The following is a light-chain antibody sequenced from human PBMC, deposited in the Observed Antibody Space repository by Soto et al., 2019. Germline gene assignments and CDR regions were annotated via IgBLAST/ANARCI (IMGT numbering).Light chain of an antibody. CDR2: GNN. J-gene: IGLJ2*01. V-gene: IGLV1-40*01. CDR1: SSNIGAGYD. CDR3: QSYDSSLSVVV. Sequence: QSVLTQPPSVSGAPGQRVTISCTGSSSNIGAGYDVHWYQQLPGTAPKLLIYGNNNRPSGVPDRFSGSKSGTSASLTITGLQAEDEADYCCQSYDSSLSVVVFGGGTKVTVL.